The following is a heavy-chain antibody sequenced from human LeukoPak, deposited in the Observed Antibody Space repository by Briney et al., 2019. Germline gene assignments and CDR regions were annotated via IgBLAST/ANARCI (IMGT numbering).Heavy chain of an antibody. V-gene: IGHV1-2*02. CDR2: INPNSGGA. D-gene: IGHD3-10*01. J-gene: IGHJ6*03. Sequence: ASVKVSCKASGYIFSGYYMHWLRQAPGQGLEWMGWINPNSGGADYAQKFQGRVTMTRDTSISTAYMELRSLRSDDTAVYYCARLDGSGIAWYYYYYMDVWGKGTTVTISS. CDR1: GYIFSGYY. CDR3: ARLDGSGIAWYYYYYMDV.